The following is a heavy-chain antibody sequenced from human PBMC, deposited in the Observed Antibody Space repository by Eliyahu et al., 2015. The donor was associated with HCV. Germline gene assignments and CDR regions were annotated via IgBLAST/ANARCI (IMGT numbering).Heavy chain of an antibody. J-gene: IGHJ3*02. CDR2: IYYTGST. V-gene: IGHV4-39*07. CDR3: ARGYPLGSYTAFDI. D-gene: IGHD1-26*01. Sequence: QLQLQESGPGLVKPSETLSLTCXVSGGSISISSYYWSLIRQPPGKGLEWIGTIYYTGSTYYNPSLKSRVTISVDTSKNRFSLKLTSVTAADTAVYYCARGYPLGSYTAFDIWGQGTMVTVS. CDR1: GGSISISSYY.